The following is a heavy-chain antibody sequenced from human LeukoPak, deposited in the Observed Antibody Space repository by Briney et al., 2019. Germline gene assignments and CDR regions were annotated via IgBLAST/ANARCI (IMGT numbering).Heavy chain of an antibody. CDR2: INPGGSSI. Sequence: PGGSLRLSCAASGFTFSSYWMHRVRKVPGKGLVWVARINPGGSSITYADSVKGRFTIPRDNAKNTLYLQMDSLRAEDTGVYYCARSNQADDYWGQGTLVTVSS. J-gene: IGHJ4*02. D-gene: IGHD1-14*01. CDR3: ARSNQADDY. CDR1: GFTFSSYW. V-gene: IGHV3-74*01.